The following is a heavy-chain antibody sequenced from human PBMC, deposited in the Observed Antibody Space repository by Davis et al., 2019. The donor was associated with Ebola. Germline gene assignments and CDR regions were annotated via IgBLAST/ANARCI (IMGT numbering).Heavy chain of an antibody. CDR1: GFTFSSYG. D-gene: IGHD3-10*01. CDR3: AKPLLYYYYGMDV. CDR2: ISYDGSNK. Sequence: PGGSLRLSCAASGFTFSSYGMHWVRQAPGKGLEWVAVISYDGSNKYYADSVKGRFTISRDNSKNTLYLQMNSLRAEDTAVYYCAKPLLYYYYGMDVWGQGTTVTVSS. V-gene: IGHV3-30*18. J-gene: IGHJ6*02.